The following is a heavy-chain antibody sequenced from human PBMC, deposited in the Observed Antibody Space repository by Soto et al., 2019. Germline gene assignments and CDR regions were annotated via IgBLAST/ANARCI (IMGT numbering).Heavy chain of an antibody. J-gene: IGHJ4*02. D-gene: IGHD6-13*01. Sequence: QVQLVESGGGLVKPGGSLRLSCAASGFTFSDYYMSWIRQAPGKGLEWISYISSNGTTIYYADSVKGRITISRDNAKNSLYLQMNSLRAEDTAVYYCARSRYSSSWYYFVYWGQGTLVTVSS. CDR3: ARSRYSSSWYYFVY. CDR2: ISSNGTTI. CDR1: GFTFSDYY. V-gene: IGHV3-11*01.